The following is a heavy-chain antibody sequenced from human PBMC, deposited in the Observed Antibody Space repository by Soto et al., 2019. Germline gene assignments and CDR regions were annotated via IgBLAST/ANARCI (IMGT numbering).Heavy chain of an antibody. CDR2: IYWDDDK. CDR1: GFSLSTSGVG. D-gene: IGHD3-9*01. J-gene: IGHJ4*02. Sequence: SGPTLVKPTQTLTLTCTFSGFSLSTSGVGVGWIRQPPGKALEWLALIYWDDDKRYSPSLKSRLTITKDTSKNQVVLTMTNMDPVDTATYYCAHRRDYDILTGYGRYFDYWGQGTLVTVSS. V-gene: IGHV2-5*02. CDR3: AHRRDYDILTGYGRYFDY.